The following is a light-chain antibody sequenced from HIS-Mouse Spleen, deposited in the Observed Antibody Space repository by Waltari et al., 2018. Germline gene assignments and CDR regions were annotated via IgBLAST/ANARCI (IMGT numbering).Light chain of an antibody. CDR2: GDS. V-gene: IGLV1-40*01. J-gene: IGLJ3*02. CDR1: SSNIGAGYD. Sequence: QSVLTQPPSVSGAPGQRVTISCTGSSSNIGAGYDVHWYQQPPGTAPKLLSSGDSNRPSGVPDRFSGSKSGTSASLAITGLQAEDEADYYCQAYDSSLSGWVFGGGTKLTVL. CDR3: QAYDSSLSGWV.